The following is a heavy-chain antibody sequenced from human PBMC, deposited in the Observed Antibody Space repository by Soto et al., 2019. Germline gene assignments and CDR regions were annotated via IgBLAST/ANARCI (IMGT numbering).Heavy chain of an antibody. CDR1: GCSLSGANR. V-gene: IGHV4-4*02. CDR2: NYHGGST. Sequence: SETLSPTFAVSGCSLSGANRSSWGRPSPGEGLGWIGENYHGGSTNYNPSLRSRVTISVDKSKNQFSLKLSSVTAADTAVYYCARKGTPVQLRYFDWLSPPPSYYYGMDVWGQGTTVTVSS. D-gene: IGHD3-9*01. CDR3: ARKGTPVQLRYFDWLSPPPSYYYGMDV. J-gene: IGHJ6*02.